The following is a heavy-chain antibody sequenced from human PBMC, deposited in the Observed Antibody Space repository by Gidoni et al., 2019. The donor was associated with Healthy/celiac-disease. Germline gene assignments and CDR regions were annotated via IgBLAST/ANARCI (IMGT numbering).Heavy chain of an antibody. CDR2: ISWNSGSI. CDR1: GFTFDDYA. V-gene: IGHV3-9*01. J-gene: IGHJ4*02. D-gene: IGHD6-19*01. CDR3: AKAELYSSGSAIDY. Sequence: EVQLVESGGGLVQPGRSLRLSCAASGFTFDDYAMHWVRQAPGKGLEWVSGISWNSGSIGYADSVKGRFTISRDNANNSLYLQMNSLRAEDTALYYCAKAELYSSGSAIDYWGQGTLVTVSS.